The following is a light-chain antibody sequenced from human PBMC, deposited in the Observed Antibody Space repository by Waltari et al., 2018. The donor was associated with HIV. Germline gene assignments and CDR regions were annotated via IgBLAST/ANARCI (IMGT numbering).Light chain of an antibody. CDR3: QNYDTAPRT. CDR1: QGIRNG. Sequence: DIQMTKSPSSLSASVGDRVTITCRASQGIRNGLAWYQQKPGKVPKLLIYAASTFQSGVPSRFSVSGSGTDFTLTISSLQPEDVASYYCQNYDTAPRTFGQGTKVEIK. CDR2: AAS. V-gene: IGKV1-27*01. J-gene: IGKJ1*01.